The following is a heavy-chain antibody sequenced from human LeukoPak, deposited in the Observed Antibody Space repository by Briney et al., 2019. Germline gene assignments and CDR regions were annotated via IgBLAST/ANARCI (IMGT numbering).Heavy chain of an antibody. CDR3: AKEAIVVVITSAEYVPH. CDR1: GFTFSSYG. CDR2: ISGSGGST. D-gene: IGHD3-22*01. V-gene: IGHV3-23*01. J-gene: IGHJ1*01. Sequence: GGSLRLSWAASGFTFSSYGMSWVRQAPGKGMEWDSAISGSGGSTYYADSVKGRFTISRDNSKNTLYLQMNSLRAEDTAVYYCAKEAIVVVITSAEYVPHWGQGTLVTVSS.